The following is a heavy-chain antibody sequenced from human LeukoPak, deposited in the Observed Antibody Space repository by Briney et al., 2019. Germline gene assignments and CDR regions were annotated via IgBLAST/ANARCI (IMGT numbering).Heavy chain of an antibody. D-gene: IGHD2-2*01. J-gene: IGHJ6*04. CDR3: AAPQYCSSTSCYLLYYYGMDV. Sequence: GGSLRLSCAASGFTFSTYAMNWVRQAPGKGLEWVSGISGSGGSTYYADPVKGRFTISRDNSKNTLYLQMSSLRADDTAVYYCAAPQYCSSTSCYLLYYYGMDVWGKGTTVTVSS. CDR1: GFTFSTYA. V-gene: IGHV3-23*01. CDR2: ISGSGGST.